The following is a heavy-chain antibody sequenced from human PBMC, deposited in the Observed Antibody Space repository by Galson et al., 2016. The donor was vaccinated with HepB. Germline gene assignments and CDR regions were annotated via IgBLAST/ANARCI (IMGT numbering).Heavy chain of an antibody. CDR3: AIWEWGLPPC. V-gene: IGHV3-23*01. D-gene: IGHD1-26*01. J-gene: IGHJ4*02. Sequence: SLRLSCAASGFAFSISAMNWVRQAPGKGLEWVSGLHTSGATYYADSVRGRFTISRDNSKNTLYLQMSSLRAEETAVYYCAIWEWGLPPCWGQGTLVTVSS. CDR1: GFAFSISA. CDR2: LHTSGAT.